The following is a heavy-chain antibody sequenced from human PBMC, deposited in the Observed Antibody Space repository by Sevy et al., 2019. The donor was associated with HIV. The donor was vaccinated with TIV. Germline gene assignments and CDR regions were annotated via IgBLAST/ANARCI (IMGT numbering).Heavy chain of an antibody. Sequence: GGSLRLSCAASGFTFSSYWMSWVRQAPGKGLEWVATMKGDGSERNYVDSVKGRFTISRDNAKNSLYLQMNSLRAEDTAVYYGVCGGGGGYSYGLDCWGQGTLVTVSS. V-gene: IGHV3-7*01. CDR2: MKGDGSER. CDR1: GFTFSSYW. CDR3: VCGGGGGYSYGLDC. J-gene: IGHJ4*02. D-gene: IGHD5-18*01.